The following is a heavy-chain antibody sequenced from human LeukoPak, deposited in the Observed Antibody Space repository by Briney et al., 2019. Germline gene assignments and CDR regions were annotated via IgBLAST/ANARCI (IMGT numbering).Heavy chain of an antibody. CDR1: GFTFSTYG. J-gene: IGHJ6*02. CDR3: AKVRGLSSGDYPRMDV. CDR2: ISFDGNNE. D-gene: IGHD3-22*01. V-gene: IGHV3-30*18. Sequence: GGSLRLSCAASGFTFSTYGMHWVRQAPGKGLEWVAVISFDGNNEYYADSVKGRFTISRDNSKNTLYLQMNSLRAEDTAVYYCAKVRGLSSGDYPRMDVWGQGTTVTVSS.